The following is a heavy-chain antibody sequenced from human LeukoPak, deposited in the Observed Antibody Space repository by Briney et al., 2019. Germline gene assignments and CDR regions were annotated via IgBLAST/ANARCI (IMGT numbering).Heavy chain of an antibody. CDR2: INPNSGGT. J-gene: IGHJ5*02. CDR3: ARVGCTGGICYGWFDP. D-gene: IGHD2-15*01. Sequence: GASVKVSCKASGYIFTDYYMHWVRQAPGQGLEWMGWINPNSGGTNSAQKFQGRVTMTRDTSISTAYMELSRLRSDDTAVYYCARVGCTGGICYGWFDPWGQGTLVTVSS. V-gene: IGHV1-2*02. CDR1: GYIFTDYY.